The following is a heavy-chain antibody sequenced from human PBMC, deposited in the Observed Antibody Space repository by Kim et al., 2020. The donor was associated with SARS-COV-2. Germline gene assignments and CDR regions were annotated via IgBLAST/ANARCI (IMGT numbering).Heavy chain of an antibody. J-gene: IGHJ4*02. V-gene: IGHV4-61*01. CDR2: IYYSGST. Sequence: SETLSLTCTVSGGSVSSGSYYWSWIRQPPGKGLEWIGYIYYSGSTNYNPSLKSRVTISVDTSKNQFSLKLSSVTAADTAVYYCAREGDSSGQQGYFDYWGQGTLVTVSS. CDR3: AREGDSSGQQGYFDY. CDR1: GGSVSSGSYY. D-gene: IGHD3-22*01.